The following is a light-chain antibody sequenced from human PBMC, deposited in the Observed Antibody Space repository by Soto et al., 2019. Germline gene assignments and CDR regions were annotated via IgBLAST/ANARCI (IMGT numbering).Light chain of an antibody. CDR1: QSISSW. CDR3: QQYTTYWWT. CDR2: KAS. J-gene: IGKJ1*01. V-gene: IGKV1-5*03. Sequence: DIQMTQSPSTLSASLGDRVTITCRASQSISSWLAWYQQKPGKAPKLLIYKASSLESGVPSRFSGSESGTEFTLTINSLQPDDFATYYCQQYTTYWWTFGQGTKVEIK.